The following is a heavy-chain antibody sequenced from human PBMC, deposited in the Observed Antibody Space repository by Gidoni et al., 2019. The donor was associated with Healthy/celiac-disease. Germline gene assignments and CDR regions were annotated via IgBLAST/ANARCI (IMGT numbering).Heavy chain of an antibody. CDR2: ISSSSSYI. D-gene: IGHD3-9*01. CDR3: ARDGYYDILTGYYSDY. V-gene: IGHV3-21*01. J-gene: IGHJ4*02. CDR1: GFTFSSYS. Sequence: EVQLVESGGGLVKPGGSLRLSCAASGFTFSSYSMNWVRQAPGKGLEWVSSISSSSSYIYYADSVKGRFTISRDNAKNSLYLQMNSLRAEDTAVYYCARDGYYDILTGYYSDYWGQGTLVTVSS.